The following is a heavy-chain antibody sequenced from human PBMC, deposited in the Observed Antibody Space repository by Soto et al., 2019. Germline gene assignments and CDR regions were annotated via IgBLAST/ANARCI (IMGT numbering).Heavy chain of an antibody. D-gene: IGHD2-2*01. CDR3: ARDPPFTVVVPAEISGMDV. J-gene: IGHJ6*02. CDR1: GYTFTSYG. CDR2: ISAYNGNT. V-gene: IGHV1-18*01. Sequence: ASVKVSCKASGYTFTSYGISWVRQAPGQGLEWMGWISAYNGNTNYAQKLQGRVTMTTDTSTSTAYMELRSLRSDDTAVYYCARDPPFTVVVPAEISGMDVWGQGTTVTVSS.